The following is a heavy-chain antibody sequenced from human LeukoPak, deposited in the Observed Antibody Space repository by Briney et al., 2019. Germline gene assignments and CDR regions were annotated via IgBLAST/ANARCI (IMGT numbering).Heavy chain of an antibody. Sequence: GASVKASCKASGYTFTGYYMHWVRQAPGQGLEWMGWINPNSGGTNYAQKFQGRVTMTRDTSISTAYMELSRLRSDDTAVYYCARSYYDFWSGYYPFDYWGQGTLVTVTS. V-gene: IGHV1-2*02. CDR1: GYTFTGYY. CDR3: ARSYYDFWSGYYPFDY. CDR2: INPNSGGT. J-gene: IGHJ4*02. D-gene: IGHD3-3*01.